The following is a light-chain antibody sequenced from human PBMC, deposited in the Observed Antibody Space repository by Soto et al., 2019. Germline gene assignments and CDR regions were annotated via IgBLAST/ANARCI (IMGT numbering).Light chain of an antibody. CDR1: QSVSSY. CDR2: DAS. V-gene: IGKV3-11*01. J-gene: IGKJ2*01. Sequence: EIVLTQSPATLSLSPGERATLSCRDSQSVSSYLAWYQQKPGQTPRLLIYDASNRATGIPARFSGSGSGTDFTLTISSLEPEDFAVYYCQQRSSWPRTFGQGTNLEIK. CDR3: QQRSSWPRT.